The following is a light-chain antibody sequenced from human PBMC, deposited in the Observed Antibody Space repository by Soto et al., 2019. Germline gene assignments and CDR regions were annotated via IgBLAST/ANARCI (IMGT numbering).Light chain of an antibody. V-gene: IGKV3-20*01. CDR3: QHYRTS. Sequence: EIVLTQSPGTLSLSPGERATLSCRASQSVSSSYLAWYQQKPGQAPRQLIYGASSRATGIPDRFSGSGSGTDFTLTFTRLEPEDFAVYYCQHYRTSFGGGTRVEIK. CDR2: GAS. CDR1: QSVSSSY. J-gene: IGKJ4*01.